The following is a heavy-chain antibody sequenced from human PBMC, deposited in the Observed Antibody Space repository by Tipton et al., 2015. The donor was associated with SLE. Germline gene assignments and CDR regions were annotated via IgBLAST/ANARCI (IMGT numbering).Heavy chain of an antibody. CDR3: ARDVVSGRAGWLRLGSRAFDI. D-gene: IGHD5-12*01. Sequence: SLRLSCAASGFTFSSYAMHWVRQAPGKGLEWVAVISYDGSNKYYADSVKGRFTISRDNSKNTLYLQMNSLRAEDTAVYYCARDVVSGRAGWLRLGSRAFDIWGQGTMVTVSS. CDR1: GFTFSSYA. CDR2: ISYDGSNK. V-gene: IGHV3-30-3*01. J-gene: IGHJ3*02.